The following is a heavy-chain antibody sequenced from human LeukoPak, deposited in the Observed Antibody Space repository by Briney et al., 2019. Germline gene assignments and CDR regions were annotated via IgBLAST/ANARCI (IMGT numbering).Heavy chain of an antibody. V-gene: IGHV3-23*01. CDR2: ISGSGGST. J-gene: IGHJ4*02. Sequence: SGGSLRLSCAASGFTFSSYGMSWVRQAPGKGLEWVSAISGSGGSTYYADSVKGRFTISRDNSKNKLYLQMNILRAEDTAVYHCAKFVGFCSSSSCRKENTIDYWGQGTLVTVSS. CDR3: AKFVGFCSSSSCRKENTIDY. CDR1: GFTFSSYG. D-gene: IGHD2-2*01.